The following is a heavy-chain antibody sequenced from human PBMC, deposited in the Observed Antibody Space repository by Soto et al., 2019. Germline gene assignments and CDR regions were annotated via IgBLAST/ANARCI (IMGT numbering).Heavy chain of an antibody. D-gene: IGHD3-22*01. CDR2: INHSGST. CDR3: ARGPSFYYYDSSGYYFYRSASGDYFDY. V-gene: IGHV4-34*01. CDR1: GGSFSGYY. Sequence: PSETLSLTCAVYGGSFSGYYWSWIRQPPGKGLEWIGEINHSGSTNYNPSLKSRVTISVDTSKNQFSLKLSSVTAADTAVYYCARGPSFYYYDSSGYYFYRSASGDYFDYWGQGTLVTV. J-gene: IGHJ4*02.